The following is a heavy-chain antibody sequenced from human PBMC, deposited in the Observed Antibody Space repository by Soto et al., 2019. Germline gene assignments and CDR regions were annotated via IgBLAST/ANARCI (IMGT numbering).Heavy chain of an antibody. Sequence: EVQLLESGGGLVQPGGSLRLSCAASGFTFSSYAMSWVRQAPGKGLEWVSAISGSGGSTYYADSVKGRFTISRDNSKNTRYLQMNSLRAEDTAVYYCGHDIVLMVYAYPEPATPRYCSGGSCPQVVGYWGQGTLVTVSS. V-gene: IGHV3-23*01. J-gene: IGHJ4*02. CDR1: GFTFSSYA. D-gene: IGHD2-8*01. CDR3: GHDIVLMVYAYPEPATPRYCSGGSCPQVVGY. CDR2: ISGSGGST.